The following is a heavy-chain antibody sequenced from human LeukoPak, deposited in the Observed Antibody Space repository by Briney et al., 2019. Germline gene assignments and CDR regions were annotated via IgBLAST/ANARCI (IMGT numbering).Heavy chain of an antibody. CDR3: AREPTYTNSWYTTCDY. CDR1: RFTFSNYN. CDR2: ITGSSSTV. V-gene: IGHV3-48*01. Sequence: GGSLRLSCAASRFTFSNYNMHWVRQAPGKGLEWISYITGSSSTVYYADSVKGRFTISRDNAKSSLYLQMSSLRAEDTAVYYCAREPTYTNSWYTTCDYWGQGTLVAVSS. D-gene: IGHD6-19*01. J-gene: IGHJ4*02.